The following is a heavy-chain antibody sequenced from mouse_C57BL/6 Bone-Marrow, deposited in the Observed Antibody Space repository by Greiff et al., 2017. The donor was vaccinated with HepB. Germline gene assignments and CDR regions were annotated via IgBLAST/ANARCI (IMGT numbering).Heavy chain of an antibody. D-gene: IGHD1-1*01. CDR3: ARRSLYYGSPFDY. V-gene: IGHV1-78*01. CDR1: GYTFTDHT. J-gene: IGHJ2*01. Sequence: VQLQQSDAELVKPGALVKISCKVSGYTFTDHTIHWMKQRPEQGLEWIGYIYPRDGSTKYNEKFKGKATLTADKSSSTAYMQLNSLTSEDSAVYFCARRSLYYGSPFDYWGQGTTLTVSS. CDR2: IYPRDGST.